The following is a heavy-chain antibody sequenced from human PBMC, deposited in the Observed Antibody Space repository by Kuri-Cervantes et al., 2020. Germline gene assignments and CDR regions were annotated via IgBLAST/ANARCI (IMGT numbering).Heavy chain of an antibody. D-gene: IGHD2-15*01. CDR2: IKQDGSEK. Sequence: GGSLRLSCAASGFTFSNYYMSWVRQAPGKGLEWVADIKQDGSEKYYGDSVKGRFTISRENAKNSLYLQMNSLRAGDTAVYYCARGKYGYCSGGSCHYYGMDVWGQGTTVTVSS. J-gene: IGHJ6*02. CDR1: GFTFSNYY. CDR3: ARGKYGYCSGGSCHYYGMDV. V-gene: IGHV3-7*01.